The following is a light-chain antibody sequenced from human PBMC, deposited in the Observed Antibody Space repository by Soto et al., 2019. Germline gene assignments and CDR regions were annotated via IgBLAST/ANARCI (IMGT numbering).Light chain of an antibody. CDR1: QSISTY. V-gene: IGKV1-39*01. CDR2: AAS. CDR3: QQSSNTPYT. J-gene: IGKJ2*01. Sequence: DIQMAQSPSSLSASVGDGVTITCRASQSISTYINWYQHKPGKAPKVLIEAASILPSGVPSRVSGGGSGTDFTLTINSLQPEDFATYYCQQSSNTPYTVGQGTKVDIK.